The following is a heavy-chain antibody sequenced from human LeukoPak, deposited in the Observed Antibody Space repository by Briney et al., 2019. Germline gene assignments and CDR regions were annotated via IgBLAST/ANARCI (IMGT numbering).Heavy chain of an antibody. CDR2: IFPGANI. J-gene: IGHJ4*02. D-gene: IGHD5-12*01. V-gene: IGHV4-34*01. CDR3: ARGLGEGYPDH. CDR1: GGSFSGFY. Sequence: PSDTLSLTCAVHGGSFSGFYWPWMRQPPGKGPKWIGGIFPGANINYNPSIQSRVTISGDTSKNQFSLKVSSVTAADTAVYYCARGLGEGYPDHWGQGTVVTVSP.